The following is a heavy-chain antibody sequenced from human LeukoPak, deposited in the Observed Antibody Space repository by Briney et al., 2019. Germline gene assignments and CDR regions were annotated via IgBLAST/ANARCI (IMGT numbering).Heavy chain of an antibody. V-gene: IGHV3-74*01. J-gene: IGHJ4*02. D-gene: IGHD3-10*01. Sequence: GGSLRLSCAASGFTFSRYWMRWARQPPGEGLVWVSHINSDGSSTSYADSVKGRFTISRDNAKNTVYLQMNSLRVEDTAVYYCASETYYYGSGSYYKGQLWGQGTLGTVSS. CDR3: ASETYYYGSGSYYKGQL. CDR2: INSDGSST. CDR1: GFTFSRYW.